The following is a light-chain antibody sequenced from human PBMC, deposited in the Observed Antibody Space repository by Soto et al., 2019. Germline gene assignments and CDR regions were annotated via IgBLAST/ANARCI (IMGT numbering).Light chain of an antibody. J-gene: IGLJ1*01. CDR3: SSYTTSNTRQIV. CDR2: DVS. V-gene: IGLV2-14*03. Sequence: QSVLTQPASVSGSPGQSITISCTGTSSDVGGYNYVSWYQHHPGKAPKLMIFDVSNRPPGVSNRFSGSKSGNTASLTISGLRPEDEADYYCSSYTTSNTRQIVFGTGTKVTVL. CDR1: SSDVGGYNY.